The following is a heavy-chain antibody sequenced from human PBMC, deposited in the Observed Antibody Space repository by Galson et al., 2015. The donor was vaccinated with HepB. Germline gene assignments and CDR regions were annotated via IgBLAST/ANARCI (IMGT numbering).Heavy chain of an antibody. CDR2: IYPGDSDT. J-gene: IGHJ4*02. Sequence: QSGAEVKKPGESLKISCKGSGYSFTSYWIGWVRQMPGKGLEWMGIIYPGDSDTRYSPSFQGQVTISADKSISTAYLQWSSLKASDTAMYYCARWVYYYGSGSGFDYWGQGTLVTVSS. D-gene: IGHD3-10*01. CDR3: ARWVYYYGSGSGFDY. CDR1: GYSFTSYW. V-gene: IGHV5-51*01.